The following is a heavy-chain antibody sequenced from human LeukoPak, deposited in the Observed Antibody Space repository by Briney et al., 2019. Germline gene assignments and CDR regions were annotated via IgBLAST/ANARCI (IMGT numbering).Heavy chain of an antibody. V-gene: IGHV3-23*01. J-gene: IGHJ6*02. Sequence: QPGGSLRLSCAASGFTFSTYAMSWVRQAPGKGLEWVSAISGSGGSTYHADSVKGRFTISRDNSENTLYLQMNSLRAADTAVYYCAKDLQWGDYYYGMDVWGQGTTVTVSS. CDR2: ISGSGGST. D-gene: IGHD1-26*01. CDR3: AKDLQWGDYYYGMDV. CDR1: GFTFSTYA.